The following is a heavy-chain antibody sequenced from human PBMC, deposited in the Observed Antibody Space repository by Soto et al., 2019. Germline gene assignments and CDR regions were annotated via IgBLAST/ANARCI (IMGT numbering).Heavy chain of an antibody. J-gene: IGHJ4*02. Sequence: LSLTCTVSGGSISSGGYYWSWIRQHPGKGLEWIGYIYYSGSTYYNPSLKSRVTISVDTSKNQFSLKLSSVTAADTAAYYCARGTTVTNFDYWGQGTLVTVSS. CDR2: IYYSGST. CDR1: GGSISSGGYY. CDR3: ARGTTVTNFDY. D-gene: IGHD4-17*01. V-gene: IGHV4-31*03.